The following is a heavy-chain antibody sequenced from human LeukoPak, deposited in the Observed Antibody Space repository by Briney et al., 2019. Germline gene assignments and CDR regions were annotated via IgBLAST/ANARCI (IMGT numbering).Heavy chain of an antibody. CDR2: INHSGST. J-gene: IGHJ5*02. Sequence: SETLSLTCAVYGGSLSGYYLSWIRQPPGKGLEWIGEINHSGSTNYNPSLKSRVTISVDTSKNQFSLKLSSVTAADTAVYYCARGYNWSDPWGQGTLVTVSS. CDR1: GGSLSGYY. V-gene: IGHV4-34*01. CDR3: ARGYNWSDP.